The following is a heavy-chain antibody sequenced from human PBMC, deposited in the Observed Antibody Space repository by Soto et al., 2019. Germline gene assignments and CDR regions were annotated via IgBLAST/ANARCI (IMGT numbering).Heavy chain of an antibody. J-gene: IGHJ4*02. D-gene: IGHD1-26*01. Sequence: GRSLRLSCAASGVTFSDSSMNWVRQAPGKGLEWVSYISGSSKTIYYADSVKGRFTISRDNAKNSVYLQMNSLRDEDTAVYYCARDKKWAFDYWGQGDLVTVSS. CDR3: ARDKKWAFDY. CDR1: GVTFSDSS. CDR2: ISGSSKTI. V-gene: IGHV3-48*02.